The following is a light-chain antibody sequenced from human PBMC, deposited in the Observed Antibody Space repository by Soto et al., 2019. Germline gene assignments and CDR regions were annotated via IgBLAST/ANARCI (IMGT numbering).Light chain of an antibody. CDR3: QQRSNWPWT. CDR1: QSVSNY. CDR2: DAS. V-gene: IGKV3-11*01. J-gene: IGKJ1*01. Sequence: EIVLTQSPATLSLSPGERATLSCRASQSVSNYLAWYQQKPEPGQAPRLLIYDASNRATGIPARFSGGGSGTDFTLTISSLEPEDFAVYYCQQRSNWPWTFGQGTKVEIK.